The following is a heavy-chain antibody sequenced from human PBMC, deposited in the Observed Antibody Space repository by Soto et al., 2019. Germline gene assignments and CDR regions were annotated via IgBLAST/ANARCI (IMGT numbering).Heavy chain of an antibody. V-gene: IGHV3-21*01. Sequence: PGRFVRLSWSVSGFTFTRYSMNWVRQSPGKGLEWVSSISSTTNYIYYADSMKGRFTVSRDNAKNSVYLEMNSLSAEDTAVYYCARESEDLTSNFDYWGQGTLVTVSS. CDR2: ISSTTNYI. CDR1: GFTFTRYS. CDR3: ARESEDLTSNFDY. J-gene: IGHJ4*02.